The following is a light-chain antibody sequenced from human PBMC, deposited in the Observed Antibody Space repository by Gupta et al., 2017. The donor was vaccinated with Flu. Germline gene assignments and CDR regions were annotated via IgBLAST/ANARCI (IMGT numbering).Light chain of an antibody. CDR3: CSYAGSSTFV. J-gene: IGLJ2*01. Sequence: SITISCTGITSDVGSYNLVSWYQQDPGKAPKLIIHEVTKRPSGVSDRFSGSKSGNTASLTISGLQAEDEADYYCCSYAGSSTFVLGGGTKLTVL. CDR1: TSDVGSYNL. CDR2: EVT. V-gene: IGLV2-23*02.